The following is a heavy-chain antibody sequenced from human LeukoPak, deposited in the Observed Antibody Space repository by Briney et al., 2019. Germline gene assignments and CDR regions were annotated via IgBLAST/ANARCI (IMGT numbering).Heavy chain of an antibody. CDR2: IKQDGSEK. CDR3: ARDGGRYFDWLLVDYYYMDV. D-gene: IGHD3-9*01. J-gene: IGHJ6*03. CDR1: GFTFSNAW. Sequence: RGSLRLSCAASGFTFSNAWMSWVRQAPGKGLEWVANIKQDGSEKYYVDSVKGRFTISRDHAKNSLYLQMNSLRAEDTAVYYCARDGGRYFDWLLVDYYYMDVWGKGTTVTVSS. V-gene: IGHV3-7*01.